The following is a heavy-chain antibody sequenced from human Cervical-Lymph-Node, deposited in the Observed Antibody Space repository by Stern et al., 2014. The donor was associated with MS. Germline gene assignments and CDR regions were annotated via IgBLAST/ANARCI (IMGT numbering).Heavy chain of an antibody. D-gene: IGHD3-10*01. J-gene: IGHJ4*02. CDR1: GFSLATTGAG. CDR2: VYWNDDK. CDR3: AHRPPSGNSLFAY. Sequence: QVPLRESGPPLVKPTQTLTVTCAFSGFSLATTGAGVGWIRQPPGKALEWLAMVYWNDDKRYNPSLKNRLTITKDTSKDLVVLTLTNMYPVDSASYYCAHRPPSGNSLFAYWGQGTLVIVSS. V-gene: IGHV2-5*01.